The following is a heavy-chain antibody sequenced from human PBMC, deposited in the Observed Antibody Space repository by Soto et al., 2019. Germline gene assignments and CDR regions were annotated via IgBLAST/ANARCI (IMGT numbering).Heavy chain of an antibody. CDR2: IYPGDSDT. Sequence: PGESLKISCKGSGYSFTSYWIGWVRQMPGKGLEWMGIIYPGDSDTRYSPSSQGQVTISADKSISTAYLQWSSLKASDTAMYYCARTEMGRVVAATTDYYYYYMDVWGKGTTVTVSS. CDR3: ARTEMGRVVAATTDYYYYYMDV. CDR1: GYSFTSYW. J-gene: IGHJ6*03. D-gene: IGHD2-15*01. V-gene: IGHV5-51*01.